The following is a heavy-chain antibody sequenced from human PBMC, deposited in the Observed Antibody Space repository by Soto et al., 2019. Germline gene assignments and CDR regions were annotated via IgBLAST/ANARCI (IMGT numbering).Heavy chain of an antibody. CDR2: IITIFGTA. CDR3: ARDRHYYDSSGYYFDY. V-gene: IGHV1-69*01. J-gene: IGHJ4*02. Sequence: QVQLVQSGAEVKKPGSSVKVSCKASGGTFSSYAISWVRQAPGQGLEWMGGIITIFGTANYAQKFQGRVTITADESTSTAYLELSSLISEDTAVYYCARDRHYYDSSGYYFDYWGQGTLVTVSS. CDR1: GGTFSSYA. D-gene: IGHD3-22*01.